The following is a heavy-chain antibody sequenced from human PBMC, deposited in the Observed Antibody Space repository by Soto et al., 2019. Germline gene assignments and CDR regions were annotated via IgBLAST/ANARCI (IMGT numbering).Heavy chain of an antibody. Sequence: NPSETLSLTCTVSGGSISSYYWSWIRQPPGKGLEWIGYIYYSGSTNYNPSLKSRVTISVDTSKNQFSLKLSSVTAADTAVYYCARGRDCSSTSCYRTWNYYYYYGMDVWGQGTTVTVSS. V-gene: IGHV4-59*01. D-gene: IGHD2-2*02. CDR2: IYYSGST. CDR3: ARGRDCSSTSCYRTWNYYYYYGMDV. J-gene: IGHJ6*02. CDR1: GGSISSYY.